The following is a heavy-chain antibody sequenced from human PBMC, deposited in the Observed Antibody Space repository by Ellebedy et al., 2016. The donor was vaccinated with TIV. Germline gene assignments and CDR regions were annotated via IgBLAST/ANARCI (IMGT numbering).Heavy chain of an antibody. CDR1: GFTFSSYA. J-gene: IGHJ4*02. CDR2: ISDSGGNT. CDR3: ARVGDGSDY. Sequence: GESLKISCVASGFTFSSYAMCWVRQAPGKGLEWVSTISDSGGNTYFPDSVKGRFTISRDNAKNSLYLQMNSLRDEDTAVYYCARVGDGSDYWGQGTLVTVSS. D-gene: IGHD2-15*01. V-gene: IGHV3-23*01.